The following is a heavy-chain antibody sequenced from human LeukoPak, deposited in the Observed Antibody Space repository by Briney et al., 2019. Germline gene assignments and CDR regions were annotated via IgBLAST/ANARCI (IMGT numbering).Heavy chain of an antibody. V-gene: IGHV4-34*01. D-gene: IGHD3-22*01. Sequence: SETLSLTCVAYGGSFSGFHWTWIRQPPGKGLEWIGSIYYSGSTYYNPSLKSRVTISVDTSKNQFSLKLSSVTAADTAVYYCASTTRITMIVVVIGHDAFDIWGQGTMVTVSS. CDR1: GGSFSGFH. J-gene: IGHJ3*02. CDR3: ASTTRITMIVVVIGHDAFDI. CDR2: IYYSGST.